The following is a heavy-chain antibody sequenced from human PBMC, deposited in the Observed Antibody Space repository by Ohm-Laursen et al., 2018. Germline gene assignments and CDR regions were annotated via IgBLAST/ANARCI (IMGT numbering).Heavy chain of an antibody. CDR3: ARDRGYRDY. V-gene: IGHV3-7*01. Sequence: SLRLSCTASGFTFSSYWMTWVRQAPGRGLEWVASIKPDGNEKSFADPVKGRFTISRDNAKESLYLQMNSLRDEDTAVYYCARDRGYRDYWGQGTLVTVSS. J-gene: IGHJ4*02. CDR1: GFTFSSYW. CDR2: IKPDGNEK. D-gene: IGHD3-16*02.